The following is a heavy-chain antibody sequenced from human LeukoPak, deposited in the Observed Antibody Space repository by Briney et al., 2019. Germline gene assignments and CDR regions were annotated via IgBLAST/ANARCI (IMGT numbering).Heavy chain of an antibody. CDR2: IYYSGST. J-gene: IGHJ4*02. CDR1: GGSISTYY. Sequence: SETLSLTCTVSGGSISTYYWNWIRQPAGKGLEWIGSIYYSGSTYYNPSLKSRVTISVDTSKNQFSLKLSSVTAADTAVYYCARVSAAATDDIDYWGQGTLVTVSS. CDR3: ARVSAAATDDIDY. D-gene: IGHD6-13*01. V-gene: IGHV4-39*07.